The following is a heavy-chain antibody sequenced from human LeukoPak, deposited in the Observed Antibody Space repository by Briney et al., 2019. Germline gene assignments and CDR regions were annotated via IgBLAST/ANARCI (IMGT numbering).Heavy chain of an antibody. V-gene: IGHV4-38-2*02. CDR1: GYSISSGYY. CDR3: ARDRYYYDSSGHWY. D-gene: IGHD3-22*01. Sequence: SETLSLTCTVSGYSISSGYYWGWIRRPPGKGLEWIGSIYHSGSTYYNPSLKSRVTISVDTSKNQFSLKLSSVTAADTAVYYCARDRYYYDSSGHWYWGQGTLVTVSS. J-gene: IGHJ4*02. CDR2: IYHSGST.